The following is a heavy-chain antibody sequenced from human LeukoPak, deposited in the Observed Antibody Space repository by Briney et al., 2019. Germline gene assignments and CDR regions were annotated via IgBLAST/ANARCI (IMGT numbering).Heavy chain of an antibody. CDR2: ISGSGGST. J-gene: IGHJ4*02. V-gene: IGHV3-23*01. Sequence: PGGSLRLSCAASGFTFSSYAMSWVRQAPGKGLEWVSGISGSGGSTYYADSVKGRFTISRDNSKNTVFLQMNSLRAEDSAVYYCARGTGPNLLLGYWGQGTLVTVSS. D-gene: IGHD2/OR15-2a*01. CDR3: ARGTGPNLLLGY. CDR1: GFTFSSYA.